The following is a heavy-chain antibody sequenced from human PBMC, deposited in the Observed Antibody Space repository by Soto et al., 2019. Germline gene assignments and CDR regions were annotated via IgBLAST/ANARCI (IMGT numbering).Heavy chain of an antibody. J-gene: IGHJ5*02. Sequence: QVQLQESGPGLVRPSGTLSLTCAVSGGSISSTNWWSWVRQTPGKGLEWIGETYHTGSTNYNPSLKRRVAIAVDKSKNQFSLKLNSVTAADTAVYYCATNTYSGITNWFDPWGRVTLVTVSS. D-gene: IGHD1-26*01. CDR1: GGSISSTNW. CDR3: ATNTYSGITNWFDP. CDR2: TYHTGST. V-gene: IGHV4-4*02.